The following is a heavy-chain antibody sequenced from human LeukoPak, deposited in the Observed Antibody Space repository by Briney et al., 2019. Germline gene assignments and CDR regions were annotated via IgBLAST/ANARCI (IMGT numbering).Heavy chain of an antibody. CDR1: GGSISSYY. J-gene: IGHJ4*02. CDR3: ARWGYCSGGSCYPPDY. V-gene: IGHV4-59*01. CDR2: IYYSGST. D-gene: IGHD2-15*01. Sequence: PSETLSLTCTVSGGSISSYYWSWIRQPPGKGLEWIGYIYYSGSTNYNPSLKSRVTISVDTSKNQFSLKLSSVTAADTAVYYCARWGYCSGGSCYPPDYWGQGTLVTVSS.